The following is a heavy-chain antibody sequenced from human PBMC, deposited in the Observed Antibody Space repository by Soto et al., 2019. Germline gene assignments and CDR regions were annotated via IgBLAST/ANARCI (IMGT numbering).Heavy chain of an antibody. J-gene: IGHJ6*03. D-gene: IGHD6-6*01. Sequence: PSQTLSLTCAISGDSVSSNSAAWNWIRQSPSRGLEWLGRTYYRSKWYNDYAVSVKSRITINPDTSKNQFSLQLNPVTPEDTALYYCARSSDSSSSFYYYYYMDVWGKGTTVTVSS. CDR3: ARSSDSSSSFYYYYYMDV. CDR2: TYYRSKWYN. CDR1: GDSVSSNSAA. V-gene: IGHV6-1*01.